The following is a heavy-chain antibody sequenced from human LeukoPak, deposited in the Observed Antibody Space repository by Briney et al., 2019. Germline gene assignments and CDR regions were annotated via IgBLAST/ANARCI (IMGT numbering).Heavy chain of an antibody. CDR3: ARQLKGDCSGGSCFSGFDS. V-gene: IGHV4-39*01. CDR2: IYYSGST. J-gene: IGHJ4*02. Sequence: SETLSLTCTVSGGSISSSNYYWGWIRQPPGKGLEWIGSIYYSGSTYYNPPLKSRVTISVDTSKNQFSLKVNSVTAADTAVYFCARQLKGDCSGGSCFSGFDSWGQGAQVTVSS. D-gene: IGHD2-15*01. CDR1: GGSISSSNYY.